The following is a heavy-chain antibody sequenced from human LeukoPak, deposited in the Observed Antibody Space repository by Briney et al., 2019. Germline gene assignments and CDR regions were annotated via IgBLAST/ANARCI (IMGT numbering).Heavy chain of an antibody. D-gene: IGHD6-19*01. CDR1: GHTFTGYY. J-gene: IGHJ4*02. Sequence: ASVKVSCKASGHTFTGYYMHWVRQAPGQGLEWMGWINPNSGGTNYAQKFQGRVTMTRDTSTSTVYMELSSLRSEDTAVYYCARGEAVAGTFYFDYWGQGTLVTVSS. CDR2: INPNSGGT. CDR3: ARGEAVAGTFYFDY. V-gene: IGHV1-2*02.